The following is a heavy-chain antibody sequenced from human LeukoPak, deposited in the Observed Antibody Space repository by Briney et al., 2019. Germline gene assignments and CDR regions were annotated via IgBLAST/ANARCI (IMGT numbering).Heavy chain of an antibody. V-gene: IGHV3-23*01. CDR3: GRRPNNTWSGTLDF. CDR2: IRGDDYST. D-gene: IGHD1/OR15-1a*01. J-gene: IGHJ4*02. Sequence: PGGSLRLSCAAPGFTFRSSAMIWVRLTAGKGLEWVSLIRGDDYSTYYADSVKGLFTISRDNSKNTMYLQMSSLRAEDTAIYYCGRRPNNTWSGTLDFWGQGTPVTVSP. CDR1: GFTFRSSA.